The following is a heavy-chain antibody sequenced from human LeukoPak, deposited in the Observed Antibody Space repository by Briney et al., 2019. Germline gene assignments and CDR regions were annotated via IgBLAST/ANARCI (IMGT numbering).Heavy chain of an antibody. CDR2: IYHSGTT. CDR3: ARDRAGLIGFHY. J-gene: IGHJ4*02. CDR1: GYSISSGYY. D-gene: IGHD3-22*01. V-gene: IGHV4-38-2*02. Sequence: SETLSLTCTVSGYSISSGYYWGWIRQPPGKGLEGIGSIYHSGTTYYNPSLKSRVTISVDTSKNQFSLKLSSVTAADTAVYYCARDRAGLIGFHYWGQGTPVTVSS.